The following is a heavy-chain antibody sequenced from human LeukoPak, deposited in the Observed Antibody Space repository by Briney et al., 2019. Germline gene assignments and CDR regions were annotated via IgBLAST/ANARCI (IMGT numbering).Heavy chain of an antibody. V-gene: IGHV4-34*01. D-gene: IGHD3-22*01. CDR3: ARQRKVTMIVV. CDR2: INHSGST. J-gene: IGHJ4*02. CDR1: GGSFSGYC. Sequence: SETLSLTCAVYGGSFSGYCCSWIRQPPGKGLEWIGEINHSGSTNYNPSLKSRVIISVDTSKNQFSLKLTSVTAADTAVYYCARQRKVTMIVVWGQGTLVTVSS.